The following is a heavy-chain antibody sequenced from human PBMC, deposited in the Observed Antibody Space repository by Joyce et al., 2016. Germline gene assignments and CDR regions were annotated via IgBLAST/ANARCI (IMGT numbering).Heavy chain of an antibody. Sequence: QVQLVQSGSELKKPGASVKVSCKASGYTFTSYAMNWVRQDPGQGLEWMGWINTHTGTPTYAQGFTGRHVFSLDTSVSTAYLEISSLKADDTAVYYCAREGSDAFYFYHMDVWGKGTMVTVSS. CDR1: GYTFTSYA. D-gene: IGHD2/OR15-2a*01. J-gene: IGHJ6*03. CDR3: AREGSDAFYFYHMDV. CDR2: INTHTGTP. V-gene: IGHV7-4-1*02.